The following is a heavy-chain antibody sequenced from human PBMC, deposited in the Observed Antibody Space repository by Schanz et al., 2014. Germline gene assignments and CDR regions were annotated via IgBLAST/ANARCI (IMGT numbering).Heavy chain of an antibody. Sequence: EVHLLESGGGLVQPGGSLRLSCAASGFSFGTYAMSWVRQARGKGLEWVSAMNESHSTIYYADSVRGRFTISRDNAENTLFLQMNSLRAEDTAVYYCARKVVATIGGYYDNWGQGTLVIVSS. CDR2: MNESHSTI. D-gene: IGHD5-12*01. CDR3: ARKVVATIGGYYDN. CDR1: GFSFGTYA. V-gene: IGHV3-23*01. J-gene: IGHJ4*02.